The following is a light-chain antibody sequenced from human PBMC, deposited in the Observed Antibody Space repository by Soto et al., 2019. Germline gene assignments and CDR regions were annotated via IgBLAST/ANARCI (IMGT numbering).Light chain of an antibody. CDR2: KVS. CDR3: MQGTHWPLT. CDR1: QSLVHSDGSTY. V-gene: IGKV2-30*02. Sequence: EVVMTQSPLSLPVTLGQPASISCRSSQSLVHSDGSTYLNWFQQRPGQSPRRLISKVSNRDSGVPDRFSGSGSGTDFTLKISRVEAEDVGVYYCMQGTHWPLTFGQGTKVEIK. J-gene: IGKJ1*01.